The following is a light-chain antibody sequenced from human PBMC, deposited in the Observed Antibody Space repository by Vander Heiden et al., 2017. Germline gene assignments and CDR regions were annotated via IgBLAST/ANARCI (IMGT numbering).Light chain of an antibody. V-gene: IGLV3-1*01. Sequence: SYDLIQPPSASVSPCQPARITCPGYNLGENYACWYQQKPGQSPVLVIDQDSKRPSGIPERFSGSNSGNTATLTISGTQAMDEADYYCQAWDSSTAHVVFGGGTKLTVL. CDR1: NLGENY. CDR3: QAWDSSTAHVV. CDR2: QDS. J-gene: IGLJ2*01.